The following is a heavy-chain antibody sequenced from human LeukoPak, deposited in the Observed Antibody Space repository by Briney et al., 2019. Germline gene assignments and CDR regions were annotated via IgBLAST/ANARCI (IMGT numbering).Heavy chain of an antibody. CDR3: AAGGGWDPSFGVVTHIDV. D-gene: IGHD3-3*01. V-gene: IGHV3-74*01. CDR2: IDNDGHGI. Sequence: GGSLRLSCVTSGFTFSGYWMHWVRQGPEKGLELVSRIDNDGHGIIYADSVKGRFTTSRDNVKNTLYLQMNSLRVEDTAVYYCAAGGGWDPSFGVVTHIDVWGQGTTVTVSS. J-gene: IGHJ6*01. CDR1: GFTFSGYW.